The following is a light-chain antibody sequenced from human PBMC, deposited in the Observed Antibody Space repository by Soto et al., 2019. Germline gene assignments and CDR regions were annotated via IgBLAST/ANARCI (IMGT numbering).Light chain of an antibody. Sequence: EIVLTQSPATLSLSPGERATLSCRASQSVSSYLAWYQQKPGQAPRLLIYDASNRATGIPARFSGSGSWTDFTLTISSLEPEDFAVDDCQQRSNWPWTFGHGTQVEIK. CDR3: QQRSNWPWT. V-gene: IGKV3-11*01. CDR1: QSVSSY. J-gene: IGKJ1*01. CDR2: DAS.